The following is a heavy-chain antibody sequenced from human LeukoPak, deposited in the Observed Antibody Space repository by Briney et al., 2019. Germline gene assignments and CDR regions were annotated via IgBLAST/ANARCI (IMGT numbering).Heavy chain of an antibody. V-gene: IGHV4-59*12. CDR1: GGSISSYY. Sequence: NSSETLSLTCTVSGGSISSYYWSWIRQPPGKGLEWIGYIYYSGSTNYNPSLKSRVTISVDTSKNQFSLKLSSVTAADTAVYYCARSRYYYGSGSYQGYYYYYMDVWGKGTTVTISS. J-gene: IGHJ6*03. CDR2: IYYSGST. CDR3: ARSRYYYGSGSYQGYYYYYMDV. D-gene: IGHD3-10*01.